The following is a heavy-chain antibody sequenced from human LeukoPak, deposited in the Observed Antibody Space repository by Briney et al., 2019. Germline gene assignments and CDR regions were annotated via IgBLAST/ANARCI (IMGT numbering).Heavy chain of an antibody. CDR1: GGSISNYY. CDR2: IYYSGST. Sequence: PSETLSLTCTVSGGSISNYYWSWLRQPPGKGLEWLGYIYYSGSTNYNPSLKSRVTISVDTSKSQFSLKLSSATAADTAVYYCARGGGWYGYWGQGTLVTVSS. D-gene: IGHD6-19*01. V-gene: IGHV4-59*01. CDR3: ARGGGWYGY. J-gene: IGHJ4*02.